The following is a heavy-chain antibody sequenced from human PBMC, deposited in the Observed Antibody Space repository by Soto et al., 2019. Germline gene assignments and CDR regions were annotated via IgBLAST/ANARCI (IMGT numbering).Heavy chain of an antibody. D-gene: IGHD3-3*01. CDR1: GFTFSSYA. V-gene: IGHV3-23*01. Sequence: PGGSLRLSCAASGFTFSSYAMSWVRQAPGKGLEWVSAISGSGGSTYYADSVKGRFTISRDNSKNTLYLQMNSLRAEDTAVYYCAKLLPYYDFWSGYDSGGMDVWGQGTTVTSP. CDR3: AKLLPYYDFWSGYDSGGMDV. CDR2: ISGSGGST. J-gene: IGHJ6*02.